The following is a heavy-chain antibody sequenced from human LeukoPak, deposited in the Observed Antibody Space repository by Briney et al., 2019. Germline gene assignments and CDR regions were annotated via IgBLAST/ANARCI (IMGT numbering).Heavy chain of an antibody. CDR1: GYTFTGYY. V-gene: IGHV1-2*02. D-gene: IGHD5-12*01. CDR3: ARDKYTGYETFDY. Sequence: ASVKVSCKASGYTFTGYYIHWVRQAPGQGLEWMGWINPNNGGTNYAQKFQGRVNMPRDTSISTAYMELNRLTSDDTAVYYCARDKYTGYETFDYWGQGTPVTVSS. J-gene: IGHJ4*02. CDR2: INPNNGGT.